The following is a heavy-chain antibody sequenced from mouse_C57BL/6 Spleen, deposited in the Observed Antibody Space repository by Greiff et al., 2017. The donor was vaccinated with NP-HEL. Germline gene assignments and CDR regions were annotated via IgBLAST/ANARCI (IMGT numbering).Heavy chain of an antibody. CDR3: ARKNYNDYDGAWFAY. D-gene: IGHD2-4*01. Sequence: QVQLQQPGAELVKPGASVKMSCKASGYTFTSYWITWVKQRPGQGLEWIGDIYPGSGSTNYNEKFKSKATLTVDTSSSTAYMQLSSLTSEDSAVYYCARKNYNDYDGAWFAYWGQGTLVTVSA. J-gene: IGHJ3*01. V-gene: IGHV1-55*01. CDR2: IYPGSGST. CDR1: GYTFTSYW.